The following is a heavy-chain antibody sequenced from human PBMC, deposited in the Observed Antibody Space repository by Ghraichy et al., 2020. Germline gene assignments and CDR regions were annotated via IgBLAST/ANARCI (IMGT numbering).Heavy chain of an antibody. D-gene: IGHD2-8*01. V-gene: IGHV3-23*01. CDR1: GFIFSNYA. J-gene: IGHJ6*02. Sequence: GGSLRLSCAASGFIFSNYAMNWVRQAPGKGLEWVSGISGSAVSTFYAGSVQGRVTISRDNSKNTVYLQMSNLRAEDTAVYYFAKDLVGMRYGMDVWGQGTTVTVSS. CDR2: ISGSAVST. CDR3: AKDLVGMRYGMDV.